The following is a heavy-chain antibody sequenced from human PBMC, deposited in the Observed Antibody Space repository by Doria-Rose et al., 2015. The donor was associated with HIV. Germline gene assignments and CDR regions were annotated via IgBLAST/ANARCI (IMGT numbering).Heavy chain of an antibody. D-gene: IGHD1-26*01. CDR1: GYSISSGYY. CDR2: IYQSGNT. CDR3: VRPLSGSYRGWDWYFDL. Sequence: QESGPGLVKPSGTLSLTCTVSGYSISSGYYWGWIRQPPGKGLEWIGSIYQSGNTYYNPSLKSRVTISIDTSENQFSLKLSSVTAADTAVYYCVRPLSGSYRGWDWYFDLWGRGTLVTVSS. V-gene: IGHV4-38-2*02. J-gene: IGHJ2*01.